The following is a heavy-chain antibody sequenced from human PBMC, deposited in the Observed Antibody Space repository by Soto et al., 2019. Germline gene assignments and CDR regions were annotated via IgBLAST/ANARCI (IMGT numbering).Heavy chain of an antibody. CDR3: AKGFYYVYYYYGMDV. V-gene: IGHV1-2*02. D-gene: IGHD3-16*01. Sequence: ASVKVSCKASGYTFTGYYMHWVRQAPGQGLEWMGWINPNSGGTNYAQKFQGRVTMTRDTSISTAYMELSRLRSDDTAVYYCAKGFYYVYYYYGMDVWGQGTTVTFSS. CDR1: GYTFTGYY. J-gene: IGHJ6*02. CDR2: INPNSGGT.